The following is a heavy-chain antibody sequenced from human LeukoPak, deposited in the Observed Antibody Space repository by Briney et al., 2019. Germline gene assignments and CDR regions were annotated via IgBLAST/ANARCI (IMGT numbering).Heavy chain of an antibody. V-gene: IGHV3-7*01. CDR3: ARERVGPSRRYYFDY. CDR2: IKQDGSEK. D-gene: IGHD1-26*01. CDR1: GFTFSSYW. Sequence: GGSLSLSCAASGFTFSSYWMSWVRQAPGKGLEWVANIKQDGSEKYYVDSVKGRFTISRDNAKNSLYLQMNSLRAEDTAVYYCARERVGPSRRYYFDYWGQGTLVTVSS. J-gene: IGHJ4*02.